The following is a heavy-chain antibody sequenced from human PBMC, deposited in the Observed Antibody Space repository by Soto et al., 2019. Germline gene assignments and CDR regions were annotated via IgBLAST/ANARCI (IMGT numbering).Heavy chain of an antibody. CDR2: IGGDGST. D-gene: IGHD1-7*01. CDR3: ARDRNYPRDQFDN. J-gene: IGHJ4*02. V-gene: IGHV3-23*01. Sequence: GGSLRLSCVGSGFTFSSYAMSWVRQAPGRGPEWVSAIGGDGSTWYADSVRGRFTVSRDNSKNTVYVQMNSLRAEDTAIYYCARDRNYPRDQFDNWGQGILVTVSS. CDR1: GFTFSSYA.